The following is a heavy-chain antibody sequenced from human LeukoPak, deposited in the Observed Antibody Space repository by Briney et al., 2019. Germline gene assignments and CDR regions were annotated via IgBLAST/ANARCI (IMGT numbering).Heavy chain of an antibody. CDR2: INHSGST. D-gene: IGHD2-2*01. Sequence: SETLSLTCAVYGESFSGYYWSWIRQPPGKGLKWIGEINHSGSTNYNPSLKSRVTISVDTSKNQFSLKLSSVTAADTAVYYCARDKYCSSTSCYEGAYYYGMDVWGQGTTVTVSS. CDR1: GESFSGYY. J-gene: IGHJ6*02. CDR3: ARDKYCSSTSCYEGAYYYGMDV. V-gene: IGHV4-34*01.